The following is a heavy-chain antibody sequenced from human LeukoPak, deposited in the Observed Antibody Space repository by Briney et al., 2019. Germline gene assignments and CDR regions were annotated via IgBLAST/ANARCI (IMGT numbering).Heavy chain of an antibody. CDR1: GFTFSNYA. CDR2: VSGRDDST. Sequence: GGSLRLSCAAPGFTFSNYAMSWVRQAPGKGLGWVSAVSGRDDSTYYADSVKGRFTISRDTSKNTLYLQMNSLRAEDTAVYYCAKWGDYDILTGYYDSDYWGQGTLVTVSS. J-gene: IGHJ4*02. V-gene: IGHV3-23*01. CDR3: AKWGDYDILTGYYDSDY. D-gene: IGHD3-9*01.